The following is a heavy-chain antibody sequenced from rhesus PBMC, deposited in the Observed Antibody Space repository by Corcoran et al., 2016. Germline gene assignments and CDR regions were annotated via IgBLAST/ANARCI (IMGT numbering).Heavy chain of an antibody. D-gene: IGHD4-23*01. J-gene: IGHJ3*01. V-gene: IGHV4-169*01. Sequence: QLQLQESGPGLVKPSETLSLTCAVSGGSISSSYWSWIRQAPGKGLEWIGYIYGSGSSTNYNPSLKSRVTLSVDTSKNQLSLKLSSVTTADTAVYYCARNTVTTGAFDFWGQGLRVTVSS. CDR1: GGSISSSY. CDR2: IYGSGSST. CDR3: ARNTVTTGAFDF.